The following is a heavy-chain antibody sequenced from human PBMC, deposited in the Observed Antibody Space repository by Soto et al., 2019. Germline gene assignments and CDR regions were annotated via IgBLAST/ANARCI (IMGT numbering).Heavy chain of an antibody. D-gene: IGHD6-19*01. CDR2: ISVSVDGT. Sequence: ESLRLSSAASGLTLSTYSMSWVRQAPGKGLEWVSAISVSVDGTYYADSVKGRFTISRDNSRNTLYLRMNSLRAEDTAVYYCARCGGWYWDYCGQRTQVTVSS. CDR3: ARCGGWYWDY. J-gene: IGHJ4*02. V-gene: IGHV3-23*01. CDR1: GLTLSTYS.